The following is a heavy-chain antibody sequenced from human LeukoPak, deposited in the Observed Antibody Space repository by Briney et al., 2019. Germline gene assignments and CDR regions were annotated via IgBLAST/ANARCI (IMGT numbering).Heavy chain of an antibody. J-gene: IGHJ4*02. CDR2: INHSGST. V-gene: IGHV4-39*07. CDR1: GGTISSSSYY. Sequence: SETLSLTCTVSGGTISSSSYYWGWIRQPPGKGLEWIGEINHSGSTNYNPSLKSRVTISVDTSKNQFSLKLSSVTAADTAVYYCARGPPYYYGSGSYRLDYWGQGTLVTVSS. D-gene: IGHD3-10*01. CDR3: ARGPPYYYGSGSYRLDY.